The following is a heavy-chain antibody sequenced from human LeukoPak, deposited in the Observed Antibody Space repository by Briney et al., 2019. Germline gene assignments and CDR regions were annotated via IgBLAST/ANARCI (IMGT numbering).Heavy chain of an antibody. V-gene: IGHV2-5*08. J-gene: IGHJ4*02. CDR2: IYWDDDK. D-gene: IGHD3-10*01. Sequence: TLSLTCTVSGGSISSGGYYWSWIRQPPGKALEWLAVIYWDDDKRYSPSLNSRLTITKDTSKNQVVLTMTDMGPVDAATYYCANFRGGSGDFDYWGQGTLVTVSS. CDR3: ANFRGGSGDFDY. CDR1: GGSISSGGYY.